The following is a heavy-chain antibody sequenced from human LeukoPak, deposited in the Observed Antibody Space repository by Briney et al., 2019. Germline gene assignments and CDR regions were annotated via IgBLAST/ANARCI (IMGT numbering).Heavy chain of an antibody. V-gene: IGHV4-59*08. CDR3: ARTSRGASYYYYYYGMDV. D-gene: IGHD2-2*01. J-gene: IGHJ6*02. Sequence: SETLSLTCTVSGGSISSYYWSWIRQPPGKGLEWIGYIYYSGSTNYNPSLKSRVTISLDTSKNQFSLKLSSVTAADAAVYYCARTSRGASYYYYYYGMDVWGQGTTVTVSS. CDR1: GGSISSYY. CDR2: IYYSGST.